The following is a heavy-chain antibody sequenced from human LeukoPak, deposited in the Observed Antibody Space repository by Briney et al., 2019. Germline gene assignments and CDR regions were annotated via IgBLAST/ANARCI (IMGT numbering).Heavy chain of an antibody. D-gene: IGHD3-16*01. V-gene: IGHV4-59*01. CDR3: ARDSRGGGPDFDY. Sequence: SETLSLTCIVSGDSINNYWWAWIRQPPGKGLEWIGYIYYSGTPTSYNPSLKSRVTISIDTSRNQFSLELSSVTAADTAVYYCARDSRGGGPDFDYWGPGNLVTVSS. CDR2: IYYSGTPT. CDR1: GDSINNYW. J-gene: IGHJ4*02.